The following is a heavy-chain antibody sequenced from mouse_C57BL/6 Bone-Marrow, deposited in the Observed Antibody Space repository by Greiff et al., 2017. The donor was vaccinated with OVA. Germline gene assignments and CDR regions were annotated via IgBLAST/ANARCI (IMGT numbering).Heavy chain of an antibody. Sequence: VKLQQPGAELVKPGASVKLSCKASGYTFTSYWMHWVKQRPGQGLEWIGMIHPNSGSTNYNEKFKSKATLTVDKSSSTAYMQLSSLTSEDSAVYYCAREDNWSYAMDYWGQGTSVTVSS. CDR1: GYTFTSYW. V-gene: IGHV1-64*01. CDR3: AREDNWSYAMDY. D-gene: IGHD4-1*01. CDR2: IHPNSGST. J-gene: IGHJ4*01.